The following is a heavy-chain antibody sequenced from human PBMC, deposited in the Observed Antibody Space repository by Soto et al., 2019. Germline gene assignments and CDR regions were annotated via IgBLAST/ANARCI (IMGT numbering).Heavy chain of an antibody. V-gene: IGHV1-69*01. J-gene: IGHJ6*02. CDR3: AGGRIVVVGSSAYYGRDV. Sequence: QVHLLLQSGAEVKKPGSSVKVSCKASGGTPSNSAISWVRQAPGQGLEWMGGIIPVFGLVKYAQNFQGRVTITADESTNTAYMELSSLRPEDTAVYYCAGGRIVVVGSSAYYGRDVWGQGATVTVSS. D-gene: IGHD3-22*01. CDR2: IIPVFGLV. CDR1: GGTPSNSA.